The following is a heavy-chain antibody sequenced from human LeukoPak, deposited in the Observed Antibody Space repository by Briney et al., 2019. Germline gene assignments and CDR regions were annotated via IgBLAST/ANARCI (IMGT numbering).Heavy chain of an antibody. Sequence: QPGGSLRLSCAASGFTFSSYEMNWVRQAPGKGLEWVSYISSSGSTIYYADSVKGRFTISRDNAKNSLYLQMNSLRAEDTAVYYCARDFDYGDYHNWFDPWGQGTLVTVSS. CDR3: ARDFDYGDYHNWFDP. J-gene: IGHJ5*02. V-gene: IGHV3-48*03. D-gene: IGHD4-17*01. CDR1: GFTFSSYE. CDR2: ISSSGSTI.